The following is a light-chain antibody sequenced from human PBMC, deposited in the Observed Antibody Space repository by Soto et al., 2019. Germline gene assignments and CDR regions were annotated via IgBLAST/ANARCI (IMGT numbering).Light chain of an antibody. Sequence: QSALTQPPSASGSPGQSVTISCTGSSSDVGGYNYVSWYQQHPGKAPKIMIYEVSKRPSGGPDRLSGSKSSNTASLTVSGLQAEDEADYYCSSYGGSNNVVFGGGAKVTVL. CDR3: SSYGGSNNVV. CDR2: EVS. CDR1: SSDVGGYNY. V-gene: IGLV2-8*01. J-gene: IGLJ2*01.